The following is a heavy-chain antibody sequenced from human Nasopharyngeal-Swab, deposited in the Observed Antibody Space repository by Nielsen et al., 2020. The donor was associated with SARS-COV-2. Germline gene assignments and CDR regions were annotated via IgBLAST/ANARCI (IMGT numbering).Heavy chain of an antibody. CDR2: ISAYNGNT. CDR3: ASNPLYCSSTSCYHDAFDI. Sequence: ASVKVSCKASGYTFTSYGISWVRQAPGQGLEWMGWISAYNGNTNYAQKLQGRVTMTTDTSTSTAYMEPRSLRSDDTAVYYCASNPLYCSSTSCYHDAFDIWGQGTMVTVS. CDR1: GYTFTSYG. V-gene: IGHV1-18*01. D-gene: IGHD2-2*01. J-gene: IGHJ3*02.